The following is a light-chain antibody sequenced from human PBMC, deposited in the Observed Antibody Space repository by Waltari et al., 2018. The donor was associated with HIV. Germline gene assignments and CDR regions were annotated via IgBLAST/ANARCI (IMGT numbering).Light chain of an antibody. V-gene: IGKV1D-16*01. Sequence: DIQMTQFPSSLSASVGARVTITCRASHGISNWVAWYQQRPEKAPKSLIYAASNLQPGVPSRFSGSGSGTNFTLIISSLQPEDFASYFCQQYHAYPLTFGGGTKVEIK. J-gene: IGKJ4*01. CDR3: QQYHAYPLT. CDR1: HGISNW. CDR2: AAS.